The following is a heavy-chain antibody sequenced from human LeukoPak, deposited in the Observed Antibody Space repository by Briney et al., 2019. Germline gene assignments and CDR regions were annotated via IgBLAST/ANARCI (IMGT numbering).Heavy chain of an antibody. D-gene: IGHD5-18*01. J-gene: IGHJ2*01. V-gene: IGHV4-39*01. CDR1: GGSISSSSYY. CDR3: ARRTLGPDTAMDPYWYFDL. Sequence: SETLSLTCTVSGGSISSSSYYWGWIRQPPGKGLEWIGSIYYSGSTYYNPSLESRVTISVDTSKNQFSLKLSSVTAADTAVYYCARRTLGPDTAMDPYWYFDLWGRGTLVTVSS. CDR2: IYYSGST.